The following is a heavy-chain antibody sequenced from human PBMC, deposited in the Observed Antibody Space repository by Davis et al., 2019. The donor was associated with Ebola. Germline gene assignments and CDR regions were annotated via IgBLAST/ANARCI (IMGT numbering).Heavy chain of an antibody. Sequence: PGGSLRLSCAASGFTFSSYAMHWVRQAPGKGLEWVAVISYDGSNKYYADSVKGRFTISRDNSKNTLYLQMNSLRAEDTAVYYCARYKDSSGYYLSWGQGTLVTVSS. CDR1: GFTFSSYA. CDR3: ARYKDSSGYYLS. J-gene: IGHJ5*02. D-gene: IGHD3-22*01. V-gene: IGHV3-30-3*01. CDR2: ISYDGSNK.